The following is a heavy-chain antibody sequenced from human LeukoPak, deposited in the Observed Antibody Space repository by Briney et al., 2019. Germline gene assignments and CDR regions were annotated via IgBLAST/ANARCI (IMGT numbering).Heavy chain of an antibody. Sequence: GGSLRLSCAASGFTFSGCWMTWVRQAPGKGLEWVANIKEDGSKKSYVDSVKGRFTISRDNSKNTLYLQMNSLRAEDTAVYYCARDRLELDYYYGMDVWGQGTTVTVSS. J-gene: IGHJ6*02. V-gene: IGHV3-7*01. CDR1: GFTFSGCW. CDR2: IKEDGSKK. D-gene: IGHD1-7*01. CDR3: ARDRLELDYYYGMDV.